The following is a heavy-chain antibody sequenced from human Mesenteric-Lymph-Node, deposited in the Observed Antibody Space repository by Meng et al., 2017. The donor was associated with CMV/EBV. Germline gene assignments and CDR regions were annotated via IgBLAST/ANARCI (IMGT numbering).Heavy chain of an antibody. CDR3: ARPSLIVPAAMRYYYYGMDV. V-gene: IGHV1-18*01. J-gene: IGHJ6*02. CDR2: ISAYNGNT. Sequence: ASVKVSCKASGYTFTSYGISWVRQAPGQGLEWMGWISAYNGNTNYAQKLQGRVTMTTDTSTSTAYMELRSLRSGDTAVYYCARPSLIVPAAMRYYYYGMDVWGQGTTVTVSS. CDR1: GYTFTSYG. D-gene: IGHD2-2*01.